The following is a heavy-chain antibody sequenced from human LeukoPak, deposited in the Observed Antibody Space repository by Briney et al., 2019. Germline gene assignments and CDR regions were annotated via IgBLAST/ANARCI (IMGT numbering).Heavy chain of an antibody. V-gene: IGHV1-24*01. CDR3: ATPYSSSWYFAFDI. CDR1: GYTLTELS. D-gene: IGHD6-13*01. J-gene: IGHJ3*02. CDR2: FDPEDGET. Sequence: ASVKVSCKVSGYTLTELSMHWVRQAPGKGLEWMGGFDPEDGETIHAQKFQGRVTMTEDTSTDTAYMELSSLRSEDTAVYYCATPYSSSWYFAFDIWGQGTMVTVSS.